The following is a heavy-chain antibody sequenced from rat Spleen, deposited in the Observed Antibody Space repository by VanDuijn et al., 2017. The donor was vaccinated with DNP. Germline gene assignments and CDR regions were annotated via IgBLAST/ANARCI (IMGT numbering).Heavy chain of an antibody. CDR3: ATGGAGIWFAY. CDR1: GSSITSNY. V-gene: IGHV3-1*01. D-gene: IGHD4-2*01. J-gene: IGHJ3*01. Sequence: EVQLQESGSGLVKPSQSLSLTCSVTGSSITSNYWGWIRQFPGNKVEYIGHISYSGRTNYNPSLKSRISITRDTSKNQFFLQLNSVTTEDTATYYCATGGAGIWFAYWGQGTLVTVSS. CDR2: ISYSGRT.